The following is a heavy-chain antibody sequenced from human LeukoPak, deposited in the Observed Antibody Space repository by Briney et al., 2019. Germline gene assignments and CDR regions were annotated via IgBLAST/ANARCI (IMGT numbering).Heavy chain of an antibody. CDR3: AKDVGLKGVIDH. CDR2: INPNSGDP. V-gene: IGHV1-2*02. CDR1: GYTFTDFY. J-gene: IGHJ4*02. Sequence: ASVKVSCKASGYTFTDFYIHWVRQAPGQGHEWMGWINPNSGDPNYAQNFQGRVTMTRDTSISTAYMELSRLRSDDTALYFCAKDVGLKGVIDHWGQGTLVTVSS. D-gene: IGHD4/OR15-4a*01.